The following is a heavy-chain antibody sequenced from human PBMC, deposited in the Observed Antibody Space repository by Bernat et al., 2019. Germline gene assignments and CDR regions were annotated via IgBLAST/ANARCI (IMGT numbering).Heavy chain of an antibody. CDR2: IDSDGSRI. V-gene: IGHV3-74*02. CDR1: GFTFSFYA. J-gene: IGHJ4*02. CDR3: ASYKGGATKDY. Sequence: EVQLSESGGGLVQPGGSLRLSCEVSGFTFSFYAMNWVRQAPGKGLVWVSGIDSDGSRITYADSVRGRFTISRDNAKKTLYLQMNSVRAEDTAVYYCASYKGGATKDYWGQGTLVTVSS. D-gene: IGHD5-12*01.